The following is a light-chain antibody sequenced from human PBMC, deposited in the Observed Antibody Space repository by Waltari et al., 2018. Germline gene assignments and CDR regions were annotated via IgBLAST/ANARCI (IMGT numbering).Light chain of an antibody. CDR2: GAS. CDR1: QSVGGS. J-gene: IGKJ1*01. Sequence: EIVLTQSPGPLSLSPVERATLSCRASQSVGGSLAWYQQKAGQAPRLRIYGASSRATGLPDRFSGSGSGTDFSLTISRLEPDDFAVYYCQHYVRLPATFGQGTKVEI. V-gene: IGKV3-20*01. CDR3: QHYVRLPAT.